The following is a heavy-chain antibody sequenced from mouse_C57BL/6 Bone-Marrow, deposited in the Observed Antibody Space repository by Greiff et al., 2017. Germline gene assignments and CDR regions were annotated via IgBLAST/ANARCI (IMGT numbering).Heavy chain of an antibody. Sequence: EVKLVESGGGLVQPGGSPKLSCAASGFTFSDYYMYWVRQTPEKRLEWVAYISNGGGSTYYPDTVKGRFTISRDNAKNTLYLQMSRLKSEDTAMYYCARQRITTVVDWYFDVWGTGTTVTVSS. CDR1: GFTFSDYY. J-gene: IGHJ1*03. CDR2: ISNGGGST. V-gene: IGHV5-12*01. CDR3: ARQRITTVVDWYFDV. D-gene: IGHD1-1*01.